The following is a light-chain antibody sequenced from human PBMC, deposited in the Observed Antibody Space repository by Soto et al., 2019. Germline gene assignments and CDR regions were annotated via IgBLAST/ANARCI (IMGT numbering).Light chain of an antibody. Sequence: EMVVTQTPGTLSLSPGERATLSCRASQSVSNNYLAWYQQKPGQAPRLLIYGASSRATGISDRFSGSGSGTDFTLTITRLEPADFAVYHCQQYGSSASTFGQRTRLEI. CDR2: GAS. CDR3: QQYGSSAST. J-gene: IGKJ5*01. V-gene: IGKV3-20*01. CDR1: QSVSNNY.